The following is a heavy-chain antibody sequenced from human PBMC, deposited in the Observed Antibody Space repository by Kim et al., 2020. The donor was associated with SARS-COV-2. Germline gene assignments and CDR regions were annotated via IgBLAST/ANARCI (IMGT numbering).Heavy chain of an antibody. V-gene: IGHV3-23*01. CDR3: GKWSGGSCLGSYFDY. Sequence: AESVRGGFTISRDNTKNTVHLQMNSLRDEDTAVYYCGKWSGGSCLGSYFDYWGPGTLVTIST. D-gene: IGHD2-15*01. J-gene: IGHJ4*02.